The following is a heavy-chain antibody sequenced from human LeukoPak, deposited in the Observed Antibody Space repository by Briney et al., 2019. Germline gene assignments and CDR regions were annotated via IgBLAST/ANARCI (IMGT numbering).Heavy chain of an antibody. D-gene: IGHD6-6*01. Sequence: SVKVSCKASGYTFTSYGISWVRQAPGQGLEWMGGIIPIFGTANYAQKFQGRVTITADKSTSTAYMELSSLRSEDTAVYYCASVAARRKYYFDYWGQGTLVTVSS. V-gene: IGHV1-69*06. CDR2: IIPIFGTA. CDR1: GYTFTSYG. J-gene: IGHJ4*02. CDR3: ASVAARRKYYFDY.